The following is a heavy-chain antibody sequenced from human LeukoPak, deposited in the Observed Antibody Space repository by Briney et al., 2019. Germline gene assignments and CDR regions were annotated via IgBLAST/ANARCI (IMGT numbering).Heavy chain of an antibody. V-gene: IGHV5-51*01. CDR1: GYSFTSYW. Sequence: GESLKTSCKGSGYSFTSYWIGWVRQMPGKGLEWMGIIYPGDSDTRYSPSFQGQVTISADKSISTAYLQWSSLKASDTAMYYCARQPYYYDSSGYQNDYWGQGTLVTVSS. D-gene: IGHD3-22*01. CDR2: IYPGDSDT. CDR3: ARQPYYYDSSGYQNDY. J-gene: IGHJ4*02.